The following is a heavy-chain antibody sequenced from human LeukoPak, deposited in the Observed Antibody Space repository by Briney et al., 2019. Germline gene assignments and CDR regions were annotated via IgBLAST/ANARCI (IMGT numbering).Heavy chain of an antibody. CDR3: TRQRRSSGWANDY. D-gene: IGHD6-19*01. CDR2: IYPGDSDT. Sequence: GQALNISCQGSGYSFTTYWIAWVRQMPGNGLECIGIIYPGDSDTRYSPSSQGHVTITSHKSITTAYLQWSSLRASDNAMYYCTRQRRSSGWANDYWGQGNLVTVSS. J-gene: IGHJ4*02. CDR1: GYSFTTYW. V-gene: IGHV5-51*01.